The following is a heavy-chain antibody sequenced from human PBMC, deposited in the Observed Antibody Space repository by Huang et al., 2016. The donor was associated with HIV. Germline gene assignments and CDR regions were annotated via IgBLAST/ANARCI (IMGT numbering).Heavy chain of an antibody. V-gene: IGHV4-39*01. J-gene: IGHJ4*02. CDR3: ARLPGSITMIRGVITDPY. D-gene: IGHD3-10*01. Sequence: QLQLQESGPGLVKPSETLSLTCTVSGGSIRSDNYYWGWIRQPPGKGLEWIGSIYYSGSTYYNPSLESRVTITGYTSKNQFSLKMRSVTAADTAGYYCARLPGSITMIRGVITDPYWGQGTLVTVSS. CDR1: GGSIRSDNYY. CDR2: IYYSGST.